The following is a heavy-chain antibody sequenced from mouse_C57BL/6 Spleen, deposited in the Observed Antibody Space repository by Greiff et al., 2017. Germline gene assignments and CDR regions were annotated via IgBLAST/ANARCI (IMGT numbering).Heavy chain of an antibody. CDR1: GYTFTSYW. CDR2: INPSSGYT. CDR3: ADGPYAMDY. J-gene: IGHJ4*01. D-gene: IGHD2-3*01. Sequence: QVQLQQSGAELAKPGASVKLSCKASGYTFTSYWMHWVKQRPGQGLEWIGYINPSSGYTKYNQKFKDKATLTADTSSSTAYMQLSSLTYEDSAVYYCADGPYAMDYWGQGTSVTVSS. V-gene: IGHV1-7*01.